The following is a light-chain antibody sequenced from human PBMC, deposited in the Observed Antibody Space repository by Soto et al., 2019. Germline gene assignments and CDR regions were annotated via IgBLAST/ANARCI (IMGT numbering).Light chain of an antibody. V-gene: IGLV2-23*01. CDR1: SSDVGSYNL. J-gene: IGLJ2*01. Sequence: QSVLTQPASVSGSPGQSSTISCTGTSSDVGSYNLFSWFQQHPGEAPKLMIYEGTKRPSGVSNRCSASKSGNTASLTIFGLQAEDEAHYDCCSYAGSDTMLFGGGTKVTVL. CDR2: EGT. CDR3: CSYAGSDTML.